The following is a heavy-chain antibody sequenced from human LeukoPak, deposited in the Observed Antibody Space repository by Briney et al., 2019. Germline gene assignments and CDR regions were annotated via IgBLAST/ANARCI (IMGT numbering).Heavy chain of an antibody. D-gene: IGHD3-9*01. Sequence: GESLKISCKGSGYSFTSYWIGWVRQMPGKGLEWMGIIYPGDSDTRYSPSFQGQVTISADKSISTAYLQWSSLKASDTAMYYCARRYYDILTGYYYGMDVWGQGTTVTVSS. CDR1: GYSFTSYW. CDR3: ARRYYDILTGYYYGMDV. V-gene: IGHV5-51*01. CDR2: IYPGDSDT. J-gene: IGHJ6*02.